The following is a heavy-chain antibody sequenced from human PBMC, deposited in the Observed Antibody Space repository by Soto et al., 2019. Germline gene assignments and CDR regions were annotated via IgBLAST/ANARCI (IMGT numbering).Heavy chain of an antibody. CDR3: ARERWASGSRWFDP. J-gene: IGHJ5*02. Sequence: QVQLVQSGAEEKKPGASVKLSCKASGYTFISYSMHWVRQAPGQRLEWMGWLNVGNGNTKYSQKFQVRVTITGDTSASTAYMELSSLRSEDTAVYYCARERWASGSRWFDPWGQGTLVTVSS. D-gene: IGHD6-19*01. CDR1: GYTFISYS. V-gene: IGHV1-3*05. CDR2: LNVGNGNT.